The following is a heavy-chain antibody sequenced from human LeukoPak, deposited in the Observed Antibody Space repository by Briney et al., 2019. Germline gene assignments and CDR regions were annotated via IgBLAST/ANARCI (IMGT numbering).Heavy chain of an antibody. CDR3: ARFSHKDY. Sequence: GGSLRLSCAASGFVVSSNYMSWVRQAPGEGLEWVSVLYSGGGAYYADSVKGRFIISRDSSKNTLYLQMNSLRADDTAVYYCARFSHKDYWGQGTLVTVSS. CDR2: LYSGGGA. J-gene: IGHJ4*01. CDR1: GFVVSSNY. V-gene: IGHV3-53*01.